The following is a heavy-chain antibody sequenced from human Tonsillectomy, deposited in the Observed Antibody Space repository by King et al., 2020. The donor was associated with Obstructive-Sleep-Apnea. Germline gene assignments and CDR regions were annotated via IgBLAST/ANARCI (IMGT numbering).Heavy chain of an antibody. J-gene: IGHJ4*02. Sequence: QLVQSGGGLVQPGGSLRLSCSASGFPFSTFSFNWVRQAPGKGLEWLSYIGDSGAPIRYADSVKGRFTISRDNAKNSLYLQMSSLTAEDTAVYYCARDLNWAFDYWGQGDLVTVSS. CDR2: IGDSGAPI. CDR1: GFPFSTFS. D-gene: IGHD7-27*01. V-gene: IGHV3-48*04. CDR3: ARDLNWAFDY.